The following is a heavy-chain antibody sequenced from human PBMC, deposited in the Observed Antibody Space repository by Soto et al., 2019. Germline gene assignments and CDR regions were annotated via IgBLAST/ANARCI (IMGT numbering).Heavy chain of an antibody. J-gene: IGHJ4*02. Sequence: PGESLKISCKGSGYSFTSYWIGWVRQMPGKGLEWMGIIYPGDSDTRYSPSFQGQVTISADKSISTAYLQWSSLKASDTAMYFCARRLSSDYGDFSFDCWGQGTLVTVSS. CDR1: GYSFTSYW. CDR2: IYPGDSDT. D-gene: IGHD4-17*01. CDR3: ARRLSSDYGDFSFDC. V-gene: IGHV5-51*01.